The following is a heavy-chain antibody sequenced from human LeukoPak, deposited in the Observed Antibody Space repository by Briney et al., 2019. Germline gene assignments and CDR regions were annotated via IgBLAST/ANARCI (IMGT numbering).Heavy chain of an antibody. J-gene: IGHJ4*02. CDR3: AKDPLDYYDSSGHDY. Sequence: GGSLRLSCAASGFTFSSYGMHGVREARGKGLEWGAFIRYEGSNKYYADSVKGRFNISRDNYKHTLHLQVHSLSAEHTAVYYCAKDPLDYYDSSGHDYWGQGTLVTVSS. D-gene: IGHD3-22*01. CDR2: IRYEGSNK. CDR1: GFTFSSYG. V-gene: IGHV3-30*02.